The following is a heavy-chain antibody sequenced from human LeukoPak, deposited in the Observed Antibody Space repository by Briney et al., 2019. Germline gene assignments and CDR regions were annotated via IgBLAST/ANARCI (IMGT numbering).Heavy chain of an antibody. D-gene: IGHD2-15*01. CDR3: GGERPDCSGGSCYSSWFDP. V-gene: IGHV4-34*01. Sequence: PSETLSLTCAVYGGSFSGYYWSWIRQPPGKGLEWIGEINHSGSTNYNPSLKSRVTISVDTSKNQFSLKLSSVTAADTAVYYCGGERPDCSGGSCYSSWFDPWGQGTLVTVSS. J-gene: IGHJ5*02. CDR2: INHSGST. CDR1: GGSFSGYY.